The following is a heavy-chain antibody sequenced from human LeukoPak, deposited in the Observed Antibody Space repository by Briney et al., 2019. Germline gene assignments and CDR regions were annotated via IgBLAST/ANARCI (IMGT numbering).Heavy chain of an antibody. J-gene: IGHJ4*02. D-gene: IGHD3-22*01. CDR2: IWYDGSNK. CDR3: AKRHSSGYQGDFDY. Sequence: GRSLRLSCAASGFTFSSYGMHWVRQAPGKGLEWVAVIWYDGSNKYYADSVKGRFTISRDNSKNTLYLQMNSLRAEDTAVYYCAKRHSSGYQGDFDYWGQGTLVTVSS. CDR1: GFTFSSYG. V-gene: IGHV3-33*06.